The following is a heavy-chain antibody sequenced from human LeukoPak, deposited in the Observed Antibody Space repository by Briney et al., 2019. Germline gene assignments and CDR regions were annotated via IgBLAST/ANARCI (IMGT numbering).Heavy chain of an antibody. V-gene: IGHV3-7*05. CDR2: IKQDGNEK. D-gene: IGHD4-17*01. CDR1: GFTFTASW. J-gene: IGHJ4*02. Sequence: GGSLRLSCAASGFTFTASWMTWVRQAPGEGLEWVANIKQDGNEKYYVDSVEGRFTISRDNAKNPMFLQMNSLRAEDTAVYYCATGGDGDFHWGQGTLVTVSS. CDR3: ATGGDGDFH.